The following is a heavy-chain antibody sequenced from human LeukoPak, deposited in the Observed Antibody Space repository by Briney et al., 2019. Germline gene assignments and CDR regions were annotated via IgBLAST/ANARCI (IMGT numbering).Heavy chain of an antibody. D-gene: IGHD3-3*01. CDR2: ISSSSSTI. CDR3: ARDSRGEYYDFWSDFDY. CDR1: GFTFSSYS. Sequence: GGSLRLSCAASGFTFSSYSMNWVRQAPGKWLEWVSYISSSSSTIYYADSVKGRFTISRDNAKNSLYLQMNSLRAEDTAVYYCARDSRGEYYDFWSDFDYWGQGTLVTVSS. V-gene: IGHV3-48*01. J-gene: IGHJ4*02.